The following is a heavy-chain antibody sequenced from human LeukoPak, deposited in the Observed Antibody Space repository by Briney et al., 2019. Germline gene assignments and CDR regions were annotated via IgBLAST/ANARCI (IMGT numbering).Heavy chain of an antibody. J-gene: IGHJ3*02. Sequence: GGSLRLSCAASGFTFSSYSMNWVRQAPGKGLEWVSSISSSSSYIYYADSVKGRFTISRDNAKNSLYLQMNSLRAEGTAVYYCARDPSITIFGVVIPPYVAFDIWGQGTMVTVSS. CDR1: GFTFSSYS. CDR3: ARDPSITIFGVVIPPYVAFDI. CDR2: ISSSSSYI. D-gene: IGHD3-3*01. V-gene: IGHV3-21*01.